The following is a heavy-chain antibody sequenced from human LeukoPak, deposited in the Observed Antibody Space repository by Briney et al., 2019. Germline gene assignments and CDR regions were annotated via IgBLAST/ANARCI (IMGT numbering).Heavy chain of an antibody. V-gene: IGHV3-64D*06. J-gene: IGHJ5*02. CDR1: GFTFSSYA. Sequence: GGSLRLSCSASGFTFSSYAMHRVRQAPGKGLEYVSAISSNGGSTYYADSVKGRFTISRDNSRNTLYLQMSSLRAEDTAVYYCVKEGYGDYSWFDPWGQGTLVTVSS. CDR2: ISSNGGST. D-gene: IGHD4-17*01. CDR3: VKEGYGDYSWFDP.